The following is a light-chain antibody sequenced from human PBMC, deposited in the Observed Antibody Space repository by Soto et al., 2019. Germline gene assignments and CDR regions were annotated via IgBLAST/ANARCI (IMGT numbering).Light chain of an antibody. CDR2: GAS. J-gene: IGKJ1*01. V-gene: IGKV3-20*01. CDR3: QQYGNSPQT. Sequence: EIVLTQSPGTLSLSPGERATLSCRASQSFSSSSLGWYQQKPGQAPRLLIYGASNRATGIPDRFSGSGSGTDFTLTISRLEPEEFAVYYCQQYGNSPQTFGQGTKVEIK. CDR1: QSFSSSS.